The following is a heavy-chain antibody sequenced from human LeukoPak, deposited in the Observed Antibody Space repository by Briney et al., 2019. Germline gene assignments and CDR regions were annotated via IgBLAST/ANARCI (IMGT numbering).Heavy chain of an antibody. CDR1: VFTFSDNY. CDR3: STSATEDYYYGMDV. J-gene: IGHJ6*02. Sequence: GGSLRLSCAASVFTFSDNYMSWIRHAPGKGLEWVSYISSSSSTIYYADSVKGRFTISRDNARNSLYLQMNSLSAEDTAVYYCSTSATEDYYYGMDVWGQGTTVTVSS. CDR2: ISSSSSTI. V-gene: IGHV3-11*01.